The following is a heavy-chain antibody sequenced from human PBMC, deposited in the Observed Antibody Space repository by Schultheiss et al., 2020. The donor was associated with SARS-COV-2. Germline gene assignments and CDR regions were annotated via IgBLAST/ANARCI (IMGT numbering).Heavy chain of an antibody. CDR2: VSNDGYRK. J-gene: IGHJ4*02. V-gene: IGHV3-30-3*01. CDR1: GFTFSTYA. D-gene: IGHD1-26*01. CDR3: ARDYREGGSYFSFGY. Sequence: GGSLRLSCAASGFTFSTYAMHWVRQAPGKGLEWVAVVSNDGYRKYYEDFVRGRFSISRDNSKNTLELQMDSLTFEDTAIYYCARDYREGGSYFSFGYWGQGTLVTVSS.